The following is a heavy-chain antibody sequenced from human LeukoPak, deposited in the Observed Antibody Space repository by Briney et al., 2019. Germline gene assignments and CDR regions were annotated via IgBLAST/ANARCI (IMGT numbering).Heavy chain of an antibody. CDR3: ARTLGYCSGGSCRPLYYYYYGMDV. V-gene: IGHV1-2*02. CDR2: INPNSGGT. D-gene: IGHD2-15*01. CDR1: GYTFTGYY. Sequence: GASVKVSCKASGYTFTGYYMHWVRQAPGQGLEWMGWINPNSGGTNYAQKFQGRVTMTRHTSISTAYMELSRLRSDDTAVYYCARTLGYCSGGSCRPLYYYYYGMDVWGQGTTVTVSS. J-gene: IGHJ6*02.